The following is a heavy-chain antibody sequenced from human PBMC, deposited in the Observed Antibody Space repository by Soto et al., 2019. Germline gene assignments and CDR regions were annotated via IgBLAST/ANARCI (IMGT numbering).Heavy chain of an antibody. J-gene: IGHJ6*02. Sequence: GGSLRLSCAASGFTFSSYSMNWVRQAPGKGLEWVSSISSSSSYIYYADSVKGRFTISRDNAKNSLYLQMNSLRAEDTAVYYCARMGSQRYYYYGMDVWGQGTTVTVSS. CDR2: ISSSSSYI. CDR1: GFTFSSYS. D-gene: IGHD6-25*01. V-gene: IGHV3-21*01. CDR3: ARMGSQRYYYYGMDV.